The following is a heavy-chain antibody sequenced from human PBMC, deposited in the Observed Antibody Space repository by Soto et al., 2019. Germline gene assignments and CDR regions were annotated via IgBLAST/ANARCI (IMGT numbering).Heavy chain of an antibody. V-gene: IGHV4-59*01. J-gene: IGHJ4*02. CDR1: GGSISSYY. CDR2: IYYSGST. D-gene: IGHD4-17*01. Sequence: QVQLQESGPGLVKPSETLSLTCTVSGGSISSYYWSWIRQPPGKGLEWIGYIYYSGSTNYNPSLKSRVTISVDTSKNQFSLKLSSVTAADTAVYYCASGGHDYGDRFFDYWGQGTLVTVSA. CDR3: ASGGHDYGDRFFDY.